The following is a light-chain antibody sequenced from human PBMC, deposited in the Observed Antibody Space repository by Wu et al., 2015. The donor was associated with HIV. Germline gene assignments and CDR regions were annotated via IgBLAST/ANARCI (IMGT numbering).Light chain of an antibody. J-gene: IGKJ1*01. V-gene: IGKV3-20*01. CDR1: QSVSSNY. Sequence: EIVLTQSPGTLSLSPGERATLSCRASQSVSSNYLAWYQQKPGQAPRLLIYGASRRATGIPDRLSGSGSATEFTLTISRLESEDFAVYYCQQYGDSLTWTFGQGTKVEIK. CDR3: QQYGDSLTWT. CDR2: GAS.